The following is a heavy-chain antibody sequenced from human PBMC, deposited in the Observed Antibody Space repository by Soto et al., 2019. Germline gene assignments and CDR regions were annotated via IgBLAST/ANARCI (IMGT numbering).Heavy chain of an antibody. CDR3: ARGHGVIIGAMDV. V-gene: IGHV1-18*01. J-gene: IGHJ6*02. CDR1: GYRFETYS. CDR2: ISSYNIDT. Sequence: ASVKVSCKSSGYRFETYSMSWVRQAPGQGLEWMGWISSYNIDTYYAPKFQDRVTMTKDTSTGTAYMELRSLRSDDTAVYYCARGHGVIIGAMDVWGQGTTVTVSS. D-gene: IGHD3-3*01.